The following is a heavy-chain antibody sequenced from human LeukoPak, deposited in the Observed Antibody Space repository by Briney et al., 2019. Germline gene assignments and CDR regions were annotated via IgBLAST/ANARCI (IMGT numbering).Heavy chain of an antibody. CDR3: AKPDSSGHLPLDY. D-gene: IGHD3-22*01. Sequence: PGGSLRLSCAASGFTLSSYAMSWVRQAPGKGLEWVSAISDTGNTYHADSVKGRFTISRDNSKNTLYLQMNSLRAEDTAVYYCAKPDSSGHLPLDYWGQGTLVTVSS. J-gene: IGHJ4*02. CDR2: ISDTGNT. CDR1: GFTLSSYA. V-gene: IGHV3-23*01.